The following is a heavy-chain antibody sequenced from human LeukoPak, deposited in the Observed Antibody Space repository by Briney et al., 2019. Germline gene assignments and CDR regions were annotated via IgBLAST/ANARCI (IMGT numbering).Heavy chain of an antibody. CDR2: ISYDGSNK. V-gene: IGHV3-30*03. CDR3: VGRDRGSGNYYRKADY. CDR1: GFTFSSYG. D-gene: IGHD1-26*01. Sequence: GGSLRLSCAASGFTFSSYGMHWVRQAPGKGLEWVAVISYDGSNKYYADSVKGRFTISRDNSKNTLYLQMNSLRAEDTAVYYCVGRDRGSGNYYRKADYWGQGTLVTVSS. J-gene: IGHJ4*02.